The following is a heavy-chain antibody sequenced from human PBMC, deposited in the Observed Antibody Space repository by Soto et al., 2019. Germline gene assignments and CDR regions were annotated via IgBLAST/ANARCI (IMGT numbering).Heavy chain of an antibody. Sequence: GGSLRLSCAASGFTFSNYAMNWVRQAPGKGLEWVSSISSSSSYIYYADSVKGRFTISGDNAKNSLYLQMNSLRAEDTAVYYCARDDMVTPTTNWFDPWGQGTLVTVSS. V-gene: IGHV3-21*01. CDR3: ARDDMVTPTTNWFDP. CDR1: GFTFSNYA. D-gene: IGHD5-18*01. CDR2: ISSSSSYI. J-gene: IGHJ5*02.